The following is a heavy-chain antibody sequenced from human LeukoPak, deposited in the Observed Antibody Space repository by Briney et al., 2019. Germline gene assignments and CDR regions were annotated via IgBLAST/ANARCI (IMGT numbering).Heavy chain of an antibody. Sequence: LTGGSLRLSCAASRFTFSSYAMSWVRQAPGKGLEWVSVISGSGGSTYYADSVKGRFTISRDNSKNTLYLQMNSLRAEDTAVYYCAKATRFYYFDYWGQGTLVTVSS. CDR2: ISGSGGST. CDR3: AKATRFYYFDY. J-gene: IGHJ4*02. CDR1: RFTFSSYA. V-gene: IGHV3-23*01.